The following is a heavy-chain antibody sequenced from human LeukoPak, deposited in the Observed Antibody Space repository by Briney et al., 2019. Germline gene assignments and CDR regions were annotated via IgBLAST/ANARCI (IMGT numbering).Heavy chain of an antibody. V-gene: IGHV5-51*01. J-gene: IGHJ4*02. Sequence: GASLQISCKGSGYSFTSYWIGWVRQLPGKGLEWMGIIYPGDSDTRYSPSFQGQVTISADKSISTAYLQWSSLKASDTAMYYCARQPADGGSDHFDYWGQGTLVTVSS. D-gene: IGHD2-15*01. CDR3: ARQPADGGSDHFDY. CDR1: GYSFTSYW. CDR2: IYPGDSDT.